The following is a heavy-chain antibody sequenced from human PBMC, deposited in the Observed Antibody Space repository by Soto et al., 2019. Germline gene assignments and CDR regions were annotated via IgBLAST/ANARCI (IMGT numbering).Heavy chain of an antibody. Sequence: PSETLSLTCAVYGGSFSGYYWSWIRQPPGKGLEWIGEINHSGSTNYNPPLKSRVTISVDTSKNQFSLKLSSVTAADTAVYYCARDPLLWFGEYPGMDVWGQGTTVTVSS. D-gene: IGHD3-10*01. V-gene: IGHV4-34*01. CDR1: GGSFSGYY. CDR3: ARDPLLWFGEYPGMDV. J-gene: IGHJ6*02. CDR2: INHSGST.